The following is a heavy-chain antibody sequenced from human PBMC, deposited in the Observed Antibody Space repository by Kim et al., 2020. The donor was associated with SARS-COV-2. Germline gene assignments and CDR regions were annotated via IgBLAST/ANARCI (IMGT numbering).Heavy chain of an antibody. V-gene: IGHV3-73*01. J-gene: IGHJ3*01. Sequence: GGSLRLSCAASGFTFSDYPIHWVRQASGKGLEWVGLIRSKVYSYSTAYAAAVKCRFTISREDSESTPYLQMNSLKTEDTAGDYCIRISVRSLACCDAFGV. CDR2: IRSKVYSYST. CDR3: IRISVRSLACCDAFGV. D-gene: IGHD3-3*02. CDR1: GFTFSDYP.